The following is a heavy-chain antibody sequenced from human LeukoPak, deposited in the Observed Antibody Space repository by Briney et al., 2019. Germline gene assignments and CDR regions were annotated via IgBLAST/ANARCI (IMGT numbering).Heavy chain of an antibody. V-gene: IGHV4-4*07. CDR1: GGSISSYY. CDR2: IYTGGST. D-gene: IGHD4/OR15-4a*01. Sequence: PSETLSLTCTVSGGSISSYYWSWIRQPAGKGLEWIGRIYTGGSTNYNPSLKSRVTMSVDTSKNQFSLKLTSVTAADTAVYYCARAKDNYRGNDAFDIWGQGTMVTVSS. J-gene: IGHJ3*02. CDR3: ARAKDNYRGNDAFDI.